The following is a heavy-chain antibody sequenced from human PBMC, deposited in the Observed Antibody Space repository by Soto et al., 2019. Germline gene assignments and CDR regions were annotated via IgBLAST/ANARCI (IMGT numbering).Heavy chain of an antibody. J-gene: IGHJ5*02. CDR3: ARVFSDSSSFFDP. Sequence: SETLSLTCTVSGGSISSGGYYWSWIRQHPGKGLEWIGSIYYSGRTYYNPSLKSRVTISVDTSKNQFSLKVSSVTGADTAAYYCARVFSDSSSFFDPWGQGTLVTVSS. CDR1: GGSISSGGYY. CDR2: IYYSGRT. V-gene: IGHV4-31*03. D-gene: IGHD6-13*01.